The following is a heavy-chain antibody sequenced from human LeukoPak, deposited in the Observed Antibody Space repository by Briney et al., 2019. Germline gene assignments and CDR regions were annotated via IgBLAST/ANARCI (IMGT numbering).Heavy chain of an antibody. D-gene: IGHD4-11*01. CDR2: IYYSGNT. J-gene: IGHJ3*02. CDR1: GGSISTNY. CDR3: ARGDYPRAFDI. V-gene: IGHV4-59*01. Sequence: PSETLSLTCTVSGGSISTNYWSWIRQPPGKGLEWIGYIYYSGNTNYNPSLKSRVTISVDTSKNQFSLKLSSVTAADTAVYYCARGDYPRAFDIWGQGTMVTVSS.